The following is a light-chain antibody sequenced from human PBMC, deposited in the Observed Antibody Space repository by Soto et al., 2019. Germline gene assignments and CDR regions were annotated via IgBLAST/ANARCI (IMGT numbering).Light chain of an antibody. CDR1: QSVSSY. CDR2: DAS. V-gene: IGKV3-11*01. CDR3: QQRSNWPYT. J-gene: IGKJ2*01. Sequence: EIVLTQSPATLSLSPGERATLSCRASQSVSSYLAWCQQKPGQALRLLIYDASNKATGIPARFSGSGSGTDFALTISSREPEDFALYYCQQRSNWPYTFGQGTKLEIK.